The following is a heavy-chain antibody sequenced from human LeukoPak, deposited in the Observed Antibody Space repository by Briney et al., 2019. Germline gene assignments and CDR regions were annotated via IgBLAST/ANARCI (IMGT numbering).Heavy chain of an antibody. J-gene: IGHJ4*02. Sequence: SETLSLTCTVSGGSISSYYWSWIRQPAGKGPEWIGRIYTSGSTNYNPSLKSRVTMSVDTSKNQFSLKLSSVTAADTAAYYCARQVDGSGPQYYFDYWGQGTLVTVSS. V-gene: IGHV4-4*07. CDR2: IYTSGST. D-gene: IGHD6-19*01. CDR3: ARQVDGSGPQYYFDY. CDR1: GGSISSYY.